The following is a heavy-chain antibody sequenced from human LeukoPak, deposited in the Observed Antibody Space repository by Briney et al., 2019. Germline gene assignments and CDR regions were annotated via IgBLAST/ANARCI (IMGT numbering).Heavy chain of an antibody. J-gene: IGHJ5*02. CDR1: GYSISSGYY. Sequence: PSETLSLTCTVSGYSISSGYYWGWIRQPPGKGLEWIGSIYHSGSTYYNPSLKSRVTISVDTSKNQFSLKLSSVTAADTAVYYCARDSRYGSGSYYSFGTWFDPWGQGTLVTVSS. D-gene: IGHD3-10*01. V-gene: IGHV4-38-2*02. CDR3: ARDSRYGSGSYYSFGTWFDP. CDR2: IYHSGST.